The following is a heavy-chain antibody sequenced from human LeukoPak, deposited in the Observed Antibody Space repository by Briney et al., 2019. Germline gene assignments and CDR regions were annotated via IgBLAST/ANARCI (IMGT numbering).Heavy chain of an antibody. J-gene: IGHJ4*02. V-gene: IGHV1-2*02. CDR3: AREGTSWFHNYDY. CDR2: INPNSGGT. D-gene: IGHD6-13*01. CDR1: GYTFTGYY. Sequence: GASVKVSCKASGYTFTGYYMHWVRQAPGQGLEWMGWINPNSGGTNYAQKFQGRVTMTRDTSISTAYMELSRLRSDDTAVYYCAREGTSWFHNYDYWGQGTLVTVSS.